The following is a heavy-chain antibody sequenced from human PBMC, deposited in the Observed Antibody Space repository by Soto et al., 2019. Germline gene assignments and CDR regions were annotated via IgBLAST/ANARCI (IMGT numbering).Heavy chain of an antibody. Sequence: ETGSLTCTVSGGSITSYYWSWILRPPGKCLDLIGYIYYRPSTNYNPSLTRRVTISVDASQHQSSLTLSSVTAADTAIYYCARVDHVKYYFDYWGQGSLVTVSS. CDR2: IYYRPST. J-gene: IGHJ4*02. CDR3: ARVDHVKYYFDY. V-gene: IGHV4-59*01. CDR1: GGSITSYY.